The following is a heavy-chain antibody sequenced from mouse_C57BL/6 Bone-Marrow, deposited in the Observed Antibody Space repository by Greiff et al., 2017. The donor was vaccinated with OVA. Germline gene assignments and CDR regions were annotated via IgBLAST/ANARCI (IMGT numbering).Heavy chain of an antibody. CDR3: SNSNSFLYYAMDY. Sequence: EVQLQESGGGLVQPGGSMKLSCAASGFTFSDAWMDWVRQSPEKGLEWVAEIRNKANNHATYYAESVKGRFTISRDDSKSSVYLQMNSLRAEDTGIYYCSNSNSFLYYAMDYWGQGTSVTVSS. CDR2: IRNKANNHAT. D-gene: IGHD2-5*01. J-gene: IGHJ4*01. CDR1: GFTFSDAW. V-gene: IGHV6-6*01.